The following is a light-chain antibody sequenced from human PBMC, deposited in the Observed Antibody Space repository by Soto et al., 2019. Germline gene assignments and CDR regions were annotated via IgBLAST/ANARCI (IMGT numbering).Light chain of an antibody. Sequence: QSVLTQPPSASGTPGQRVTISCSGSSSNIGSFTVNWYQQLPGTAPKLLIYGNNQRPSGVPDRFSGSKSGTSASLATSGLQSEDEADYYCAAWDDSLNPSYVFGTGTKVTVL. CDR2: GNN. CDR3: AAWDDSLNPSYV. V-gene: IGLV1-44*01. J-gene: IGLJ1*01. CDR1: SSNIGSFT.